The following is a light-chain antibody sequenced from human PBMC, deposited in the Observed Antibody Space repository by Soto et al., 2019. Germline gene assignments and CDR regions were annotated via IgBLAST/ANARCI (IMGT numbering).Light chain of an antibody. Sequence: EIVLTQSPGTLSLSPGERATLSCRASQSVSSSYLAWYQQKPGQAPRLLIYGASSRATGIPDRFSDSGSGTDFTITISRLEPEDFAVYYCQQYGSSPRTCGQGTKVEIK. J-gene: IGKJ1*01. V-gene: IGKV3-20*01. CDR2: GAS. CDR1: QSVSSSY. CDR3: QQYGSSPRT.